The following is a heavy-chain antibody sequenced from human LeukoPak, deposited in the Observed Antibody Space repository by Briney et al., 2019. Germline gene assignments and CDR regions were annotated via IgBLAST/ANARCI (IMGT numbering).Heavy chain of an antibody. Sequence: GGSLRLSCATSGFTFSSYAMHWVRQAPGKGLEWVAVISYDGSNKYYADSVKGRFTISRDNSKNTLYLQMNSLRAEDTAVYYCARAPTLYDSSGYYDYWGQGTLVTVSS. D-gene: IGHD3-22*01. V-gene: IGHV3-30*04. CDR2: ISYDGSNK. J-gene: IGHJ4*02. CDR1: GFTFSSYA. CDR3: ARAPTLYDSSGYYDY.